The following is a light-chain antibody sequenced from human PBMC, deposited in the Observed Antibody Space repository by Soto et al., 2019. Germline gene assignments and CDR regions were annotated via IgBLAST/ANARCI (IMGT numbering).Light chain of an antibody. V-gene: IGKV2-28*01. CDR1: QSLLHSDGYNY. CDR2: MGS. Sequence: IVVTQSPLSLPVTPGEPASISCRSSQSLLHSDGYNYLDWYLQRPGQSPQLLICMGSNRASGVPDRFSGSGSGTDFTLTISRVEAEDFGVYYCMQALQTPWTFGQGTQVEIK. CDR3: MQALQTPWT. J-gene: IGKJ1*01.